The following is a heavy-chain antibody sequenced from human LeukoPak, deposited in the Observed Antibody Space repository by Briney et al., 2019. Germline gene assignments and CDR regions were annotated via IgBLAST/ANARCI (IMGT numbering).Heavy chain of an antibody. CDR3: ARSIAADGDY. CDR1: GFSFTSYW. J-gene: IGHJ4*02. V-gene: IGHV5-51*01. Sequence: PGESLKISCKGSGFSFTSYWIGWVRQMPGKGLEYMGIIYPADSDTRYSPSFQGQVTISVDKSISTAYLQWSSLKASDTAMYYCARSIAADGDYWGQGTLVTVSS. CDR2: IYPADSDT. D-gene: IGHD6-13*01.